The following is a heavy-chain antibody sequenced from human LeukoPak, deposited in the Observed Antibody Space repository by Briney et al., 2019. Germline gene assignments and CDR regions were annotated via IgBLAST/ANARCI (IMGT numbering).Heavy chain of an antibody. CDR1: GGSISSSSYY. V-gene: IGHV4-39*01. Sequence: SETLSLTCTVSGGSISSSSYYWGWIRQPPGKGLEWIGSIYYSGSTYYNPSLKSRVTISVDTSKNQFSLKLSSVTAADTAAYYCARQGVVVVPAAPLYNWFDPWGQGTLVTVSS. J-gene: IGHJ5*02. D-gene: IGHD2-2*01. CDR2: IYYSGST. CDR3: ARQGVVVVPAAPLYNWFDP.